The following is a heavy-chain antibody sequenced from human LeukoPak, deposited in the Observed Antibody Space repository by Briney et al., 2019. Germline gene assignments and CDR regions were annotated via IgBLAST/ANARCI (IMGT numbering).Heavy chain of an antibody. CDR1: GGSFSGYY. D-gene: IGHD6-19*01. CDR2: INHSGST. J-gene: IGHJ4*02. V-gene: IGHV4-34*01. Sequence: SETLSLTCAVYGGSFSGYYWSRIRQPPGKGLEWIGEINHSGSTNNNPSLKSRVTISVDTSKNQFSLKLSSVTAADTAVYYCARGGFGSGWSYFDYWGQGTLVTVSS. CDR3: ARGGFGSGWSYFDY.